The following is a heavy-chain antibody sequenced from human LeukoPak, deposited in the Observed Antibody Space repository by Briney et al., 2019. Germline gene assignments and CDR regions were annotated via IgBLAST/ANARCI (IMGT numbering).Heavy chain of an antibody. Sequence: GGSLRLSXAASGFTFDDYGMSWVRQAPGKGLEWVSGINWNGGSTGYADSVKGRFTISRDNAKNSLYLQMNSLRAEDTALYYCARGKSSSWSYYYYYMDVWGKGTTVTVSS. D-gene: IGHD6-13*01. V-gene: IGHV3-20*04. J-gene: IGHJ6*03. CDR3: ARGKSSSWSYYYYYMDV. CDR2: INWNGGST. CDR1: GFTFDDYG.